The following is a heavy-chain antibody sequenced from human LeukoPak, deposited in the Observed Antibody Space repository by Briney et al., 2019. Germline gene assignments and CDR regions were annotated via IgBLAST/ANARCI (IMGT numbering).Heavy chain of an antibody. CDR3: AAAGDY. J-gene: IGHJ4*02. V-gene: IGHV3-30*03. CDR2: ISYDGSNK. D-gene: IGHD6-25*01. Sequence: GGSLRLSCAASGFTVSSNYMNWVRQAPGKGMEWVAVISYDGSNKFYGDSVKGRFTISRDNSKNTLDLQMNSLRPEDTAVYYCAAAGDYWGQGTLVTVSS. CDR1: GFTVSSNY.